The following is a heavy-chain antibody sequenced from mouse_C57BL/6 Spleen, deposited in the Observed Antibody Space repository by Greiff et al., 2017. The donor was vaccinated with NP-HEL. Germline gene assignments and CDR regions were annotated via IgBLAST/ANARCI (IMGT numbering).Heavy chain of an antibody. CDR3: ARPGYYGSSYWYFDV. CDR2: ISSGSSTI. V-gene: IGHV5-17*01. CDR1: GFTFSDYG. D-gene: IGHD1-1*01. Sequence: EVQLVESGGGLVKPGGSLKLSCAASGFTFSDYGMHWVRQAPEKGLEWVAYISSGSSTIYYADTVKGRFTISRDNAKNTLFLQMTSLRSEDTAMYYGARPGYYGSSYWYFDVWGTGTTVTVSS. J-gene: IGHJ1*03.